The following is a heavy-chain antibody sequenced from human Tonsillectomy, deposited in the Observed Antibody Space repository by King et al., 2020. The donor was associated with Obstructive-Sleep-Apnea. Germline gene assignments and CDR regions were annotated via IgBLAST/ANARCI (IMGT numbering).Heavy chain of an antibody. CDR2: VHYSGST. Sequence: VQLQESGPGLVKPSETLSLTCTVSGGSINNYYLSWIRQPPGKGLDWIGYVHYSGSTNYNPSLKSRATISVDTSKTQITLKLSSLTAADTAVYYCARQSAAWYGFFDQWGQGTLVTVSS. CDR3: ARQSAAWYGFFDQ. D-gene: IGHD6-13*01. V-gene: IGHV4-59*08. CDR1: GGSINNYY. J-gene: IGHJ4*02.